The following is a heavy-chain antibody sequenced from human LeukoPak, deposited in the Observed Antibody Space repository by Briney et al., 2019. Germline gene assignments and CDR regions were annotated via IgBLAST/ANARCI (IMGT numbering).Heavy chain of an antibody. V-gene: IGHV3-9*01. D-gene: IGHD3-22*01. CDR3: AKGYYYDSSGYPLGGYFDL. J-gene: IGHJ2*01. CDR1: GFTFDDYA. Sequence: GGSLRLSCAASGFTFDDYAMHWVRHAPGKGLEWVSGISWNSGSIGYADSVKGRFAISRDNAKNSLYLQMNSLRAEDTALYYCAKGYYYDSSGYPLGGYFDLWGRGTLVTVSS. CDR2: ISWNSGSI.